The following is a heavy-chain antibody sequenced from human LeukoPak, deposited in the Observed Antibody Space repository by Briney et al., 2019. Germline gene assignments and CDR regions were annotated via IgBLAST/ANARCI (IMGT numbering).Heavy chain of an antibody. CDR2: VYSGESNTKYA. D-gene: IGHD3-3*01. J-gene: IGHJ4*02. CDR3: AKRSGGYYDY. Sequence: GRSLRLSCAASGFTFSDYYMSWVRQTPGRGLEWVSVVYSGESNTKYANYAESVRGRFTISRDNSKNTVYLQMNSLRVEDTAVYYCAKRSGGYYDYWGQGTLVTVSS. CDR1: GFTFSDYY. V-gene: IGHV3-66*02.